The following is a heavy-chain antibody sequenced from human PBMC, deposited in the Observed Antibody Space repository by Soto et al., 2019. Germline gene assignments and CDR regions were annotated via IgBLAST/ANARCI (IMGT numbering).Heavy chain of an antibody. CDR3: ARDSPPVDY. CDR2: ISAYNGNT. V-gene: IGHV1-18*01. J-gene: IGHJ4*02. Sequence: QVQLVQSGAEVKKPGASVKVSCKASGYTFSSYGISWVRQAPGQGLEWRGWISAYNGNTKYAQKLQVRVTMTTDTATSSAYMELRSRRSDDTAMYFCARDSPPVDYGGQGTLVTVSS. CDR1: GYTFSSYG.